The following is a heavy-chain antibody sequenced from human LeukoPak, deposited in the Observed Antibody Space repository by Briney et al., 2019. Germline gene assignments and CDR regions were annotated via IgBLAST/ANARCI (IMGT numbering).Heavy chain of an antibody. V-gene: IGHV3-11*04. Sequence: GGSLRLSCAASGFTFSDFYLSWIRQAPGKGLEWVSYISSSDSTIYFADSVKGRFTISRDNAKNSLFLQMHSLRAEDTAVYYCARAVVTAIGTFDYWGQGTLATVSS. D-gene: IGHD2-21*02. CDR3: ARAVVTAIGTFDY. J-gene: IGHJ4*02. CDR1: GFTFSDFY. CDR2: ISSSDSTI.